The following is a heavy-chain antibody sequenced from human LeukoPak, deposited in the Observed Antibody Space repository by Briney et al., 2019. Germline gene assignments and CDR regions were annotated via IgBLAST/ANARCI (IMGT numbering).Heavy chain of an antibody. CDR3: ARYYSGYDWGEDFDY. CDR1: GGTCSRNA. D-gene: IGHD5-12*01. CDR2: MIPIFGTA. Sequence: SVMVSCKASGGTCSRNAISWVRQAPGRGLEWMGGMIPIFGTASYAQKFQGRVTMTADESTNTAYMELRSLRSDDTAVYYCARYYSGYDWGEDFDYWGQGTLVTVSS. J-gene: IGHJ4*02. V-gene: IGHV1-69*13.